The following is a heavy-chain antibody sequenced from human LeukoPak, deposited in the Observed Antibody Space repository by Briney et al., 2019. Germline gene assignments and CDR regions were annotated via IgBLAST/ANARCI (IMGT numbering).Heavy chain of an antibody. CDR1: GFTVSSNY. D-gene: IGHD1-14*01. V-gene: IGHV3-66*02. J-gene: IGHJ4*02. CDR2: INSGGST. Sequence: GGSLRLSCAASGFTVSSNYMSWVRQAPGKGLEWVSVINSGGSTYYADSVKGRFTISRDNSKNTLYLQMNSLRAEDTAVYYCAGITESQITRDYWGQGTLVTVSS. CDR3: AGITESQITRDY.